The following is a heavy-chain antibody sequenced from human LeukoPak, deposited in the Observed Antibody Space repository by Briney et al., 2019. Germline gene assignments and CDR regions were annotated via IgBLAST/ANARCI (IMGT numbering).Heavy chain of an antibody. CDR2: INSSSSYI. D-gene: IGHD3-10*01. J-gene: IGHJ4*02. Sequence: PGGSLRLSCAASGFTFSSYSMNWVRQAPGKGLEWVSSINSSSSYIYYADSVKGRFTISRDNAKNSLYLQMNSLRAEDTAVYYCASAPVDFGPGGPNFDYWGQGTLVTVSS. CDR3: ASAPVDFGPGGPNFDY. CDR1: GFTFSSYS. V-gene: IGHV3-21*01.